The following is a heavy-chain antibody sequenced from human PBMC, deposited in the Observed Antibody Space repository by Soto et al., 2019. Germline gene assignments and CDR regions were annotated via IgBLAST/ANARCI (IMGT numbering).Heavy chain of an antibody. D-gene: IGHD6-6*01. CDR1: GYTFTTYG. J-gene: IGHJ4*02. Sequence: QIQLVQSETEVKKPGASVRVSCKASGYTFTTYGITWVRQAPGQGLEWMGWISAYDGSTNYAQKLQGRVSMTTDSSTSTAYLELRSLRSDDTAVYYCARDLASAYSSSSFDYWGQGTLVTVSS. CDR3: ARDLASAYSSSSFDY. CDR2: ISAYDGST. V-gene: IGHV1-18*04.